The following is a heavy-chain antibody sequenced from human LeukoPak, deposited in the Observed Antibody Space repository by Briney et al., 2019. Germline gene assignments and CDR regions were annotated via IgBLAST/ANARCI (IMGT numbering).Heavy chain of an antibody. CDR3: AKDRGDYGDYPHYFDY. J-gene: IGHJ4*02. CDR2: ISGSGGST. D-gene: IGHD4-17*01. V-gene: IGHV3-23*01. Sequence: GGSLRLSCAASGFTFSSYAMSWVRQAPGKGLEWVSAISGSGGSTYYADSVKGRFTISRDNSKNTLYLQMNSLRAEDTAVYYCAKDRGDYGDYPHYFDYWGQGTLVTVSS. CDR1: GFTFSSYA.